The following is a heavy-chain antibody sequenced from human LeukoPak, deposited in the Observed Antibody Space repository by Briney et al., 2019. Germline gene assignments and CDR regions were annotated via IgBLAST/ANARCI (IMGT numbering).Heavy chain of an antibody. J-gene: IGHJ6*02. Sequence: GESLRISCQGSGYTFLDYWIGWVRQMPGKGPEWMGIIFPHDSATEYNPSFEGQVTISVDKSINTAYVQWSSLKASDTATYYCARHGIGGCNSVGCYESFFYYGMDVWGQGTTVTVSS. CDR1: GYTFLDYW. CDR2: IFPHDSAT. D-gene: IGHD2/OR15-2a*01. CDR3: ARHGIGGCNSVGCYESFFYYGMDV. V-gene: IGHV5-51*01.